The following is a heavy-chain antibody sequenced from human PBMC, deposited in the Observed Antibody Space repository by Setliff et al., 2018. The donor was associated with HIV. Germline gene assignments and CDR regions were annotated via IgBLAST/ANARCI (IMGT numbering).Heavy chain of an antibody. CDR3: ARGSIGLGSYRNAYYFDF. Sequence: SETLSLTCTVSGGPLSSYYWNWIRQPPGKGLEWIGDIDYRGSTNYNPSLQSRVIISADTSKNQFSLKLSSVTAADTAVYYCARGSIGLGSYRNAYYFDFWGQGVLVTVSS. V-gene: IGHV4-59*01. D-gene: IGHD1-26*01. J-gene: IGHJ4*02. CDR1: GGPLSSYY. CDR2: IDYRGST.